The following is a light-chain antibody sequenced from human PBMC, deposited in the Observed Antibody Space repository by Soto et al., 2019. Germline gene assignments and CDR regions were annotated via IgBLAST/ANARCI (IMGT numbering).Light chain of an antibody. V-gene: IGKV3-11*01. Sequence: FLTKTAATLSSFSGDRLTLSCRASQNISTCLAWYQHKPGQAPRLLIYHASHRAAGIPARFSGSGSGTDFTLTISGVQPEDFAVYYCHQRHNWPRTFGQGTKVDIK. CDR2: HAS. J-gene: IGKJ1*01. CDR1: QNISTC. CDR3: HQRHNWPRT.